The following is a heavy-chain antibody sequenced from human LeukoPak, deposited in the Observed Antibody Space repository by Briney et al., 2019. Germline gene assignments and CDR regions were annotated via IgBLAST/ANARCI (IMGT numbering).Heavy chain of an antibody. CDR3: ARDKAIDDAFDI. CDR1: GGSINSYY. D-gene: IGHD2-2*02. CDR2: IYYSGRT. V-gene: IGHV4-59*12. Sequence: SETLSLTCTVSGGSINSYYWSWIRQPPGKGLEWIGYIYYSGRTNYNPSLKSRVTISVDTSKNQFSLKLTSVTAADTAVYYCARDKAIDDAFDIWGQGTMVTVSS. J-gene: IGHJ3*02.